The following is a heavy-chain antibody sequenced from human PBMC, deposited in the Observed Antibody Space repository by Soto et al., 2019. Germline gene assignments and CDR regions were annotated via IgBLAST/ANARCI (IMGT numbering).Heavy chain of an antibody. CDR3: SRDRWDCSSTICTVDGMDV. D-gene: IGHD2-2*01. Sequence: QVQLQESGPGLVKPSGTLSLTCAVSGGSISSSNWWSWVRQPPGKGLERIGEIYHSGSTNYNPSLKSRVTISVDKSKTQFSLKLSSVTAADTAVYYCSRDRWDCSSTICTVDGMDVWGQGTTVNVSS. CDR2: IYHSGST. V-gene: IGHV4-4*02. CDR1: GGSISSSNW. J-gene: IGHJ6*02.